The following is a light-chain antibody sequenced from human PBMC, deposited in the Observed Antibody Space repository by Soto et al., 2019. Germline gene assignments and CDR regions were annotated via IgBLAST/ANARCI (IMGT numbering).Light chain of an antibody. Sequence: QSALTQPASVSGSPGQSITISCTGSSSDVGSYNLVSWYQQHPGKAPKVIIYEGSKRPSGFSNRFSGSKSANKASLTISGLQAEDEADYYCCSYAGSSTVLFGGGTKLTVL. CDR1: SSDVGSYNL. CDR2: EGS. J-gene: IGLJ2*01. CDR3: CSYAGSSTVL. V-gene: IGLV2-23*01.